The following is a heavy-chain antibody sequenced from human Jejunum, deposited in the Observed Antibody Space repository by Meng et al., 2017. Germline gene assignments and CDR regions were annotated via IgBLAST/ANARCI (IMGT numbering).Heavy chain of an antibody. D-gene: IGHD2-8*02. CDR3: ARRAESGGYFNS. J-gene: IGHJ4*02. Sequence: GGSLRLSCAASGFIFRNFWMHWVRQVPGKGPVWVSRINSDETSTNYADSVRGRFTISRDKAKNTLYLQMTSLRADDSAIYYCARRAESGGYFNSWGQGTLVTVSS. CDR1: GFIFRNFW. V-gene: IGHV3-74*01. CDR2: INSDETST.